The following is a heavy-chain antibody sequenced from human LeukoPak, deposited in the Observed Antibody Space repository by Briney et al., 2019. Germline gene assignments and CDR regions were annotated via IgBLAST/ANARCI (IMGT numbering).Heavy chain of an antibody. Sequence: GGSLRLSCAVSGFTFSKCGMHWVRQAPGKGLEWVAVMSYDGSNKYYADSVKGRFTISRDNSKNTLYLQMNSLRAEDTAVYYCARDRGYYDSSGYHQYYYFDYWGQGTLVTVSS. CDR2: MSYDGSNK. V-gene: IGHV3-30*19. J-gene: IGHJ4*02. CDR1: GFTFSKCG. D-gene: IGHD3-22*01. CDR3: ARDRGYYDSSGYHQYYYFDY.